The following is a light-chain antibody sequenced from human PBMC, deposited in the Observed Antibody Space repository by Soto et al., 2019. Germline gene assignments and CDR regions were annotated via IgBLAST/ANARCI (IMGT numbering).Light chain of an antibody. CDR1: QSVSSSY. V-gene: IGKV3-20*01. CDR3: QQYGRSPWT. Sequence: ESVLTQSPGTLSLSPGERATLSCRASQSVSSSYLAWYQQKPGQAPRLLIYGASSRATGIPDRFSGSGSGTDFTLTISRLEPEDFAVYYCQQYGRSPWTFGQGTKVEI. J-gene: IGKJ1*01. CDR2: GAS.